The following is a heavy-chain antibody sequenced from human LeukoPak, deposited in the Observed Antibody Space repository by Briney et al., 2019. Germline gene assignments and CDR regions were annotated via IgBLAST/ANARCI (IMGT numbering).Heavy chain of an antibody. CDR1: GCSVGSGNW. Sequence: SETLSVTCAVSGCSVGSGNWSSWVRLPPGKGLEWIGEIYHSGSTNYNSSLESRVTISVDKSKNQFSLNLNSVTAADTAMYYCARGGTTVAGTFWFDPWGQGTLVTVSS. V-gene: IGHV4-4*02. CDR3: ARGGTTVAGTFWFDP. CDR2: IYHSGST. D-gene: IGHD6-19*01. J-gene: IGHJ5*02.